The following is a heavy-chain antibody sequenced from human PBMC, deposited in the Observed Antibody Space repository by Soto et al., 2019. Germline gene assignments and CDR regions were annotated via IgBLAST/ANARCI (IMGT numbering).Heavy chain of an antibody. CDR2: IIPIFGTA. CDR1: GGTFSSYA. CDR3: ASRGYSYGYLDY. J-gene: IGHJ4*02. Sequence: SVKVSCKASGGTFSSYAISWVRQAPGQGLEWMGGIIPIFGTANYAQKFQGRVTITADESTSTAYMELSSLRSEDTAVYYCASRGYSYGYLDYWGQGTLVTVSS. V-gene: IGHV1-69*13. D-gene: IGHD5-18*01.